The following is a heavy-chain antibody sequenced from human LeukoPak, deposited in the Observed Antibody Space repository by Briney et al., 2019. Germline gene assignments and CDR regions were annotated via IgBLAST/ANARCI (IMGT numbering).Heavy chain of an antibody. CDR3: ASGGYYYDSSGYLGY. J-gene: IGHJ4*02. D-gene: IGHD3-22*01. CDR2: ISAYNGNT. CDR1: GYTFTGYY. Sequence: ASVKVSCKASGYTFTGYYMHWVRQAPGQGLEWMGWISAYNGNTNYAKKLQGRVTMTTDTSTSTAYMELRSLRSDDTAVYYCASGGYYYDSSGYLGYWGQGTLVTVSS. V-gene: IGHV1-18*04.